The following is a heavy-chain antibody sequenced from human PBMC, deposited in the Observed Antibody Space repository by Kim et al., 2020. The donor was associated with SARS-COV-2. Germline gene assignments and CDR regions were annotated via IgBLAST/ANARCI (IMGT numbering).Heavy chain of an antibody. CDR3: ARGETMVRGGIRRYYYYGMDV. CDR1: GFTFSSYD. CDR2: IGTAGDT. V-gene: IGHV3-13*04. J-gene: IGHJ6*02. D-gene: IGHD3-10*01. Sequence: GGSLRLSCAASGFTFSSYDMHWVRQATGKGLEWVSAIGTAGDTYYPGSVKGRFTISRENAKNSLYLQMNSLRAGDTAVYYCARGETMVRGGIRRYYYYGMDVWGQGTTVTVSS.